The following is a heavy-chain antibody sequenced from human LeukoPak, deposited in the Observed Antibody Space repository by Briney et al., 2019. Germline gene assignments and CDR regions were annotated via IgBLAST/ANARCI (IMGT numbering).Heavy chain of an antibody. J-gene: IGHJ4*02. V-gene: IGHV3-7*01. CDR1: GFTFSSYW. CDR2: IKQDGSEK. CDR3: ARAERDAGVFDY. Sequence: GGSLRLSCAASGFTFSSYWMSWVRQAPGKGLEWVANIKQDGSEKYYADSVKGRFTISRGNSKNTLYLQMSSLRADDTAVYYCARAERDAGVFDYWGQGTLVTVSS. D-gene: IGHD3-3*01.